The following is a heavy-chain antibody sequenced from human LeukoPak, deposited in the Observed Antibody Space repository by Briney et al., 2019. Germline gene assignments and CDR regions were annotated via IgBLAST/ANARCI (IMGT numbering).Heavy chain of an antibody. CDR2: INTNTGNP. Sequence: GASVKVSCKASGYTFTSYAMNWVRQAPGQGLEWMGWINTNTGNPTYAQGFTGRFVFSLDTSVSTAYLQISSLKAEDTAVYYCARDDSSSWYPGAEYFQHWGQGTLVTVSS. D-gene: IGHD6-13*01. CDR1: GYTFTSYA. J-gene: IGHJ1*01. V-gene: IGHV7-4-1*02. CDR3: ARDDSSSWYPGAEYFQH.